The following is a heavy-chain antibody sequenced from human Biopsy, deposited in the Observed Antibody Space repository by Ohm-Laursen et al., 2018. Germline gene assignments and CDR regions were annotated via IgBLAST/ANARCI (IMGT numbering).Heavy chain of an antibody. CDR2: IYPGGST. V-gene: IGHV4-4*07. CDR1: GGDINNYY. Sequence: GTLSLTCNVSGGDINNYYWSWIRQPAGKGLEWIGRIYPGGSTNYNPSLKSRVTMSVDTSKKQFSLRLSSVTAADTAVYYCARARIKTSGVLIPETYYFDSWGQGTLVTVSS. CDR3: ARARIKTSGVLIPETYYFDS. J-gene: IGHJ4*02. D-gene: IGHD3-3*01.